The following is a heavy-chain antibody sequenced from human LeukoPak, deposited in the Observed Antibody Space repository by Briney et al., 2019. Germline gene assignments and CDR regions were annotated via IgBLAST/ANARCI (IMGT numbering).Heavy chain of an antibody. CDR3: SVDEVLRYFDWSDAFDI. Sequence: GGSLTLSCTASGFTLGDYAMSWFPQAPGKALEWAGFISSKTHGGTTEYAASVKAKFTISRNNSKSIASLQMDSLKTEATPVYYCSVDEVLRYFDWSDAFDIWGQGTMVTVSS. D-gene: IGHD3-9*01. J-gene: IGHJ3*02. CDR2: ISSKTHGGTT. CDR1: GFTLGDYA. V-gene: IGHV3-49*03.